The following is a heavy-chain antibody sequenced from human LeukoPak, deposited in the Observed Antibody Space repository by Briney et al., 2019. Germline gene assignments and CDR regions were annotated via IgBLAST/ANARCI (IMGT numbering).Heavy chain of an antibody. CDR3: ARAITMVRGSEFDC. CDR2: IYHSGST. CDR1: GYSISSGYY. D-gene: IGHD3-10*01. J-gene: IGHJ4*02. V-gene: IGHV4-38-2*02. Sequence: SETLSLTCTVSGYSISSGYYWGWIRQPPGKGLEWIGSIYHSGSTYYNPSLKSRVTISVDTSKNQFSLKLSSVTAADTAVYYCARAITMVRGSEFDCWGQGTLVTVSS.